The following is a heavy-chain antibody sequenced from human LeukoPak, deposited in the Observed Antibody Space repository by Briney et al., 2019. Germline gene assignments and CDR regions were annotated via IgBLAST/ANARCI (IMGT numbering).Heavy chain of an antibody. CDR3: ARGGYDSSGYRIEDY. D-gene: IGHD3-22*01. CDR1: GGSFSGYY. J-gene: IGHJ4*02. CDR2: INHSGST. V-gene: IGHV4-34*01. Sequence: SETLSLTCAVSGGSFSGYYWSWIRQPPGKGLEWIGEINHSGSTNYNPSLKSRVTISVDTSKNQFSLKLSSVTAADTAVYYCARGGYDSSGYRIEDYWGQGTLVTVSS.